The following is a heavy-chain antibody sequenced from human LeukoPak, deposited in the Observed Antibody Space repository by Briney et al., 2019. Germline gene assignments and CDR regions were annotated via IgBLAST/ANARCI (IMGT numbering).Heavy chain of an antibody. D-gene: IGHD3-22*01. CDR3: ARGQWFGDY. V-gene: IGHV4-59*01. J-gene: IGHJ4*02. Sequence: PSETLSLTCTVSGGSISSYCWSWIRQPPGKGLEWIGYISYSGSTNYNPSLKSRVTISVDTSKNQFSLKLSSVTAADTAVYYCARGQWFGDYWGQGTLVTVSS. CDR1: GGSISSYC. CDR2: ISYSGST.